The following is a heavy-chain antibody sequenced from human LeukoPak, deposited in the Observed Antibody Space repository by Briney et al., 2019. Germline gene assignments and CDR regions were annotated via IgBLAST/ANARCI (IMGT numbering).Heavy chain of an antibody. V-gene: IGHV1-2*02. CDR3: ARDQLAGYSYRMDV. CDR1: GYTFTGYY. D-gene: IGHD6-6*01. Sequence: ASVKVSCKASGYTFTGYYMHWVRQAPGQGLEWMGWINPNSGGTNYAQKFQGRVTMTRDTSISTAYMELSRLRSDDTAVYYCARDQLAGYSYRMDVWCQGTTVKVSS. J-gene: IGHJ6*02. CDR2: INPNSGGT.